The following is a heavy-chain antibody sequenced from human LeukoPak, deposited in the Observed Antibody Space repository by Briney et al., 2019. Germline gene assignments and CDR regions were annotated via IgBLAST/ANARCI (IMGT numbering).Heavy chain of an antibody. Sequence: GGALRLSSAASGHTLMNYWMHWVRQAPGTGLMWVSRVNTDGSCTTYADSVKGRFTISRDNAKNTLYLQMNSLRAEDTAVYYCAKPYGSGYYFFDNWGQGTLVTVSS. CDR2: VNTDGSCT. D-gene: IGHD6-19*01. V-gene: IGHV3-74*01. J-gene: IGHJ4*02. CDR3: AKPYGSGYYFFDN. CDR1: GHTLMNYW.